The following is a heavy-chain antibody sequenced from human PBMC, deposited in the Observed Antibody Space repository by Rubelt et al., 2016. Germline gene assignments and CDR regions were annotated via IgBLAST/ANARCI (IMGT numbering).Heavy chain of an antibody. Sequence: QVQLVESGGGVVQPGRSLRLSCVASAFTFSSYGMHWVRQAPGKGLEWVAVIWYDGSNKYYAESVRGRFTVSRDNSKNTLYLQMNSVRVEDTGVYYCARDLDTFGAYYNFGLDVWGQGTTVTVSS. D-gene: IGHD3-16*01. CDR1: AFTFSSYG. CDR2: IWYDGSNK. J-gene: IGHJ6*02. V-gene: IGHV3-33*01. CDR3: ARDLDTFGAYYNFGLDV.